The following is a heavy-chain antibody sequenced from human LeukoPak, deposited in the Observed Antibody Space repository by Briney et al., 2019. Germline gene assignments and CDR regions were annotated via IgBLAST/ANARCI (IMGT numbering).Heavy chain of an antibody. Sequence: ASVKVSCKASGYTFTSYGISWVRQAPGQGLEWMGWISAYNGNTNYAQKLQGRVTMTTDTSTSTAYMELRSLRSDDTAVYYRARSPLRYFDWLEFDYWGQGTLVTVSS. CDR3: ARSPLRYFDWLEFDY. J-gene: IGHJ4*02. V-gene: IGHV1-18*01. D-gene: IGHD3-9*01. CDR1: GYTFTSYG. CDR2: ISAYNGNT.